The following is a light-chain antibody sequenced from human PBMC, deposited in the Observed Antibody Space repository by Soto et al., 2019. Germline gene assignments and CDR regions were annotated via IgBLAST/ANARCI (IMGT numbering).Light chain of an antibody. Sequence: DTQMTQSPSSLSASVGDRVTITCRASQGIRNYLAWYQEKPGKVPKLLIYAASTLQSGVPSRFSGSGSGTDFTLTISSLQPEDVATYYCQKYHSAPWTFAQGTKVEIK. CDR3: QKYHSAPWT. V-gene: IGKV1-27*01. CDR2: AAS. J-gene: IGKJ1*01. CDR1: QGIRNY.